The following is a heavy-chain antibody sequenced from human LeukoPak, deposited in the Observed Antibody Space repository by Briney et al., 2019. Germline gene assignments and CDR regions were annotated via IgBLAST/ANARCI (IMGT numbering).Heavy chain of an antibody. CDR3: ARAAFGELLNPGFDF. J-gene: IGHJ4*02. CDR2: ISSRSSYI. CDR1: GFTFSTYT. Sequence: GGSLRLSCAASGFTFSTYTMNWVRQAPGKGLEWVSSISSRSSYIYYADSVKGRFTISRDNAKNSLYLQMNSLRAEDTAMYYCARAAFGELLNPGFDFWGQGTLVTVSS. D-gene: IGHD3-10*01. V-gene: IGHV3-21*04.